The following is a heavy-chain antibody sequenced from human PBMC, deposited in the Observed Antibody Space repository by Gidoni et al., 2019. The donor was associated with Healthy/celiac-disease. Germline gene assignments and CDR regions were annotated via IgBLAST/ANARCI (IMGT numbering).Heavy chain of an antibody. CDR3: ARAGAIAARIYYYGMDV. CDR1: GGPISSRSYY. V-gene: IGHV4-39*07. CDR2: IYYSGST. D-gene: IGHD6-6*01. Sequence: QLQLQESGPGLVKPSETLSLTCTVSGGPISSRSYYWGGIRQPPGKGLEWIGSIYYSGSTYYTPSLKSPVTISVDTSKNQFSLKLSSVTAADTAVYYCARAGAIAARIYYYGMDVWGQGTTVTVSS. J-gene: IGHJ6*02.